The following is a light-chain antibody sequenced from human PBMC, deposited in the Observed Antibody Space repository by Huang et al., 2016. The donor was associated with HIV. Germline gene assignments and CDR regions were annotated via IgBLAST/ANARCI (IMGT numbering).Light chain of an antibody. V-gene: IGKV3-20*01. Sequence: DIVLTQSPGTLSLSPGERATLSCRADQGVRSYLAWYQRKPGQALRLLIDGASSRATGVPGRFSGSGSGTDFTLTISELEPEDFAVYYCQQYGGSPYTFGPGTRLEI. CDR3: QQYGGSPYT. CDR2: GAS. J-gene: IGKJ2*01. CDR1: QGVRSY.